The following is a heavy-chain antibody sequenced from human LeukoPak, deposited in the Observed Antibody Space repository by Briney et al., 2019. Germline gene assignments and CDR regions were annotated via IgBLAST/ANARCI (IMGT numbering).Heavy chain of an antibody. CDR3: ARDPKGYSYGYSDY. CDR2: VRYDGSKK. V-gene: IGHV3-30*02. J-gene: IGHJ4*02. CDR1: GFTFSTYG. D-gene: IGHD5-18*01. Sequence: GGSLRLSCAASGFTFSTYGMHWVRQAPGKGLEWVAFVRYDGSKKYYTNSVKGRFTISRDNSKNTLYLQMNSLRAEDTAVYYCARDPKGYSYGYSDYWGQGTLVTVSS.